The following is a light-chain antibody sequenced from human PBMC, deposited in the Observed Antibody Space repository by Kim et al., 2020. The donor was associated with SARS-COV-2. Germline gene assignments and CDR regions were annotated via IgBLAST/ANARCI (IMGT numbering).Light chain of an antibody. CDR3: QVWDSSSDHPGYV. CDR2: YDS. CDR1: NIGSKS. V-gene: IGLV3-21*04. Sequence: GKTARITCGGNNIGSKSVHWYQQKPGQAPVLVIYYDSDRPSGIPERFSGSNSGNTATLTISRVEAGDEADYYCQVWDSSSDHPGYVFGTGTQVTVL. J-gene: IGLJ1*01.